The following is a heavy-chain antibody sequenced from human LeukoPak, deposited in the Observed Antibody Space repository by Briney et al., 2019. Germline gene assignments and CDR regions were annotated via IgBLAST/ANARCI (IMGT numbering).Heavy chain of an antibody. Sequence: PSETLSLTCSVSGASITSSYWSWIRQTPGEELEWIGNIYSGSTNYNPSFESRVTVSLDTSKNHFSLRLTSVTAADTALYYCARDGYGSGSYGWFDPWGQGTLVTVSS. CDR3: ARDGYGSGSYGWFDP. CDR1: GASITSSY. V-gene: IGHV4-59*01. D-gene: IGHD3-10*01. J-gene: IGHJ5*02. CDR2: IYSGST.